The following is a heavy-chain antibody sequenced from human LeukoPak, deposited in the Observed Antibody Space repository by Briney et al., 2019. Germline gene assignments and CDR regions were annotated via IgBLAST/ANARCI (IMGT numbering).Heavy chain of an antibody. CDR1: GFTFSSYS. CDR2: ISSSSSYI. V-gene: IGHV3-21*01. J-gene: IGHJ5*02. D-gene: IGHD3-3*01. Sequence: GGSLRLSCAASGFTFSSYSMNWVRQAPGKGLEWVSSISSSSSYIYYADSVKGRFTISRDNAKNSLYLQMNSLRAEDTAVYYCARAGVLGVVTGYNWFDPWGQGTLVTVSS. CDR3: ARAGVLGVVTGYNWFDP.